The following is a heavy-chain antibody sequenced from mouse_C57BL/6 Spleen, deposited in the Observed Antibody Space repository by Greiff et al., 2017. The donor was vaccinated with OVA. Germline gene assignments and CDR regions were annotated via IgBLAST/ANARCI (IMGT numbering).Heavy chain of an antibody. CDR2: INYDGSST. D-gene: IGHD2-3*01. CDR3: ARADGYYDSLDY. Sequence: EVKLMESEGGLVQPGSSMKLSCTASGFTFSDYYMAWVRQVPEKGLEWVANINYDGSSTYYLDSLKSRFIISRDNAKNILYLQMSSLKSEDTATYYCARADGYYDSLDYWGQGTTLTVSS. J-gene: IGHJ2*01. CDR1: GFTFSDYY. V-gene: IGHV5-16*01.